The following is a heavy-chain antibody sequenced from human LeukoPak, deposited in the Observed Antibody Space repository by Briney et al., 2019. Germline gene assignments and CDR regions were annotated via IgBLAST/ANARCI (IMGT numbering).Heavy chain of an antibody. J-gene: IGHJ5*02. CDR3: ARDVKAGTTRYNWFDP. D-gene: IGHD1-7*01. CDR1: GGSISSGDYY. Sequence: SQTLSLTCTVSGGSISSGDYYWSWIRQPPGKGLEWIGYIYYSGSTYYNPSLKSRVTISVDTSKNQFSLKLSSVTAADTAVNYCARDVKAGTTRYNWFDPWGQGTLVTVSS. CDR2: IYYSGST. V-gene: IGHV4-30-4*01.